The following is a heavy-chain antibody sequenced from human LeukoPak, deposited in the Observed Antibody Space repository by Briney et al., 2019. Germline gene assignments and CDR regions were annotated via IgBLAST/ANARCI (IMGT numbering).Heavy chain of an antibody. J-gene: IGHJ3*02. V-gene: IGHV3-48*03. CDR3: AREGYYYDSSGYYPHAFDI. CDR1: GFTFSSYE. CDR2: ISSSGSTI. Sequence: AGGSLRLSCAASGFTFSSYETNWVRQAPGKGLEWVSYISSSGSTIYYADSVKGRFTISRDNAKNSLYLQMNSLRAEDTAVYYCAREGYYYDSSGYYPHAFDIWGQGTMVTVSS. D-gene: IGHD3-22*01.